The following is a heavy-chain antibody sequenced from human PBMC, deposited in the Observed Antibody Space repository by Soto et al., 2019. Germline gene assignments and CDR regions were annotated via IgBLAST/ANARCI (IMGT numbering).Heavy chain of an antibody. CDR1: GYSISSVYS. J-gene: IGHJ4*02. CDR2: IYHSGST. V-gene: IGHV4-38-2*02. D-gene: IGHD5-18*01. CDR3: ARVQDTAMVTGTLDY. Sequence: SETLARSSSVSGYSISSVYSWGLIRPPPGKGLEWIGSIYHSGSTYYNPSLKSRVNISVDTSKNQFSLKLSSVTAADTAVYYCARVQDTAMVTGTLDYWGQGTLVNV.